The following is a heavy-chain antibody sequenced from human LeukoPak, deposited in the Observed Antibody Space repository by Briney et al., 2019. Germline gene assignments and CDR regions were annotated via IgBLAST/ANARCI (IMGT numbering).Heavy chain of an antibody. J-gene: IGHJ3*02. CDR1: GYSISSGYY. V-gene: IGHV4-38-2*01. Sequence: SETLSFTCAVSGYSISSGYYWGWIRQPPGKGLEWIGSIYHSGSTYYNPSLKSRVTISVDTSKNQFSLKLSSVTAADTAVYYCARGRVLLWFGESHDAFDIWGQGTMVTVSS. CDR3: ARGRVLLWFGESHDAFDI. D-gene: IGHD3-10*01. CDR2: IYHSGST.